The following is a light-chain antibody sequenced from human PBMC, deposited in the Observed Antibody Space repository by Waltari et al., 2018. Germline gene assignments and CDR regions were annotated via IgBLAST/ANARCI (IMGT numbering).Light chain of an antibody. CDR2: KVS. CDR3: QSTDSSGTSVV. Sequence: SYELTQPPSVSVSPGQTARITCSGDALPNQYAYWYQQKPGQAPVVVIYKVSERPSGIPERFSDSTSGTTGTLASSGVQAEGEADYYCQSTDSSGTSVVFGGGTKLTVL. J-gene: IGLJ2*01. CDR1: ALPNQY. V-gene: IGLV3-25*03.